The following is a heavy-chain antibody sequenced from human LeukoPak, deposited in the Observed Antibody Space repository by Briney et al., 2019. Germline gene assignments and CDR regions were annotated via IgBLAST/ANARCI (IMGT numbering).Heavy chain of an antibody. V-gene: IGHV3-21*01. CDR2: IRATSNYI. Sequence: PGGSLRLSCAAPGFTFSSYNMNWVRQAPERGLEWVSSIRATSNYIYYTDSVKGRFTISRDNAKNSLYLQRNSLRAEDTAVYYCARVHSGSPHWGQGTLVTVSS. CDR1: GFTFSSYN. D-gene: IGHD1-26*01. CDR3: ARVHSGSPH. J-gene: IGHJ4*02.